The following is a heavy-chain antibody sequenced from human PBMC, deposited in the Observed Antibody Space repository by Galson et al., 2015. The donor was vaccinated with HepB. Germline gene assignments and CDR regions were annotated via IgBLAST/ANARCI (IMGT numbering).Heavy chain of an antibody. CDR1: GGSISSYY. Sequence: QVQLQESGPGLVKPSETLSLTCTVSGGSISSYYWSWIRQPPGKGLEWIGYIYYSGSTNYNPSLKSRVTISVDTSKNQFSLKLSSVTAADTAVYYCARHRGLGIRYFDYWGQGTLVTVSS. J-gene: IGHJ4*02. CDR2: IYYSGST. CDR3: ARHRGLGIRYFDY. V-gene: IGHV4-59*08. D-gene: IGHD3-16*01.